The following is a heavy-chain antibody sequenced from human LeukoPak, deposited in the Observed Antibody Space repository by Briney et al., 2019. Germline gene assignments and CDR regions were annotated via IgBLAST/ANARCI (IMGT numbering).Heavy chain of an antibody. D-gene: IGHD1-26*01. Sequence: ASVKVSCKASGYTFTSYHMHWVRQAPGQGLEWMGIINPSGGSTYYAQKFQGRLTVTRDTSTSTVYMDLGSLRSEDTAVYYCARHVTAVGPPYYFDYWGQGTLVTVSS. V-gene: IGHV1-46*01. CDR2: INPSGGST. CDR3: ARHVTAVGPPYYFDY. J-gene: IGHJ4*02. CDR1: GYTFTSYH.